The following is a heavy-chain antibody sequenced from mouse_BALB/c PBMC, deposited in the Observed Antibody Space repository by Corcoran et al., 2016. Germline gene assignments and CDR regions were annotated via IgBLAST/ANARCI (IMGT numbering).Heavy chain of an antibody. CDR1: GYTFTNYG. Sequence: QIQLVQSGPELKKPGETVKISCKASGYTFTNYGMNWVKQAPGKGLKWMGWINTYTGEPTYADDFKGRFAFTLETSASTAYLQINNLKNEDMATYFCARMITTEEKYYAMDYWGQGTAVTVSS. J-gene: IGHJ4*01. CDR2: INTYTGEP. V-gene: IGHV9-1*02. CDR3: ARMITTEEKYYAMDY. D-gene: IGHD2-4*01.